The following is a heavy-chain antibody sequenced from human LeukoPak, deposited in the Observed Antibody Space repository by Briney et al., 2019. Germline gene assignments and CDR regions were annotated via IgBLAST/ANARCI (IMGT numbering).Heavy chain of an antibody. J-gene: IGHJ4*02. V-gene: IGHV4-59*08. D-gene: IGHD6-19*01. CDR3: ARYSTGWYYFDY. CDR1: GGSISSYY. Sequence: PSETLSLTCTVSGGSISSYYWSWIRQSPGKGLEWIGYIYYSGSTNYNPSLKRRVTISVDTSKNQFSLKLSSVTAADTALYYCARYSTGWYYFDYWGQGTLVTVSS. CDR2: IYYSGST.